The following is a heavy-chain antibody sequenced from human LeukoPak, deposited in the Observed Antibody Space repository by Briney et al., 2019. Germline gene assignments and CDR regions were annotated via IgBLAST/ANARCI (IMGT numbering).Heavy chain of an antibody. CDR2: ISGTGGST. D-gene: IGHD6-13*01. V-gene: IGHV3-23*01. Sequence: PGGSLRLSCAASGFTFSTYGMSWVRQAPGKGLEWISAISGTGGSTYYTDSVKGRFTISRDNSKNTLYLQMNSLRAEDTALYYCAITSIAAAARQGFWGQGTLVTVSS. CDR1: GFTFSTYG. J-gene: IGHJ4*02. CDR3: AITSIAAAARQGF.